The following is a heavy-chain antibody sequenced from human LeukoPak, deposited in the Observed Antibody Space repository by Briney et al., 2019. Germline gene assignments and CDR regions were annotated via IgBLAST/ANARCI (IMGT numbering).Heavy chain of an antibody. CDR1: GFTFSSYA. D-gene: IGHD5-12*01. CDR2: IRYDGSNK. Sequence: PGGSLRLSCAASGFTFSSYAMSWVRQAPGKGLEWVAFIRYDGSNKYYADSVKGRFTISRDNSKNTLYLQMNSLRAEDTAVYYCARSFRGYDYYYYGMDVWGQGTTVTVSS. V-gene: IGHV3-30*02. CDR3: ARSFRGYDYYYYGMDV. J-gene: IGHJ6*02.